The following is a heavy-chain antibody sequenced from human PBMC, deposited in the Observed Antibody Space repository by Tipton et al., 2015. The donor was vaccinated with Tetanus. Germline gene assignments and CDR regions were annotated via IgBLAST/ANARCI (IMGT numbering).Heavy chain of an antibody. J-gene: IGHJ4*02. CDR2: INPYTGGT. D-gene: IGHD1-7*01. V-gene: IGHV1-2*02. CDR1: GYPFTSYY. Sequence: QVQLVQSGAEVKRPGASVKLSCKASGYPFTSYYLHWVRQAPGQGLEWMGWINPYTGGTTLPRKFQGRVTMTRDKSASTAYMDLSSLRSDDTAVYFCARGHSPLYNWNFGYFDFWGQGTLVTVSS. CDR3: ARGHSPLYNWNFGYFDF.